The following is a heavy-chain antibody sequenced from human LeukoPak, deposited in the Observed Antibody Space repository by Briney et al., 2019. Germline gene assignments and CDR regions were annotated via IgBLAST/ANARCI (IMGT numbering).Heavy chain of an antibody. CDR2: INPNSGGT. J-gene: IGHJ5*02. V-gene: IGHV1-2*06. Sequence: ASVKVSCKASGYTVTGYYMHWVRQATGQGLEWMGRINPNSGGTNYAQKFQGRVTMTRDTPINTAYMDLSRLTSDDTAVYYCAREGIVVVPPLIDPWGQGTLVTVSS. CDR3: AREGIVVVPPLIDP. D-gene: IGHD2-2*01. CDR1: GYTVTGYY.